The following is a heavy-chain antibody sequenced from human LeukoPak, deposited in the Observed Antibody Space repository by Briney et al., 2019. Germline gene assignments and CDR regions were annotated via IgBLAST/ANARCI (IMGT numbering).Heavy chain of an antibody. CDR3: ARVVLGYDSSGYYLYYFDY. J-gene: IGHJ4*02. D-gene: IGHD3-22*01. V-gene: IGHV3-23*01. CDR2: ISNTGGST. CDR1: GFSFNTYA. Sequence: GGSLRLSCAASGFSFNTYAMSWVRQAPGKGLEWVSAISNTGGSTYYADSVKGRFTISRDNAKNSLYLQMNSLRAEDTAVYYCARVVLGYDSSGYYLYYFDYWGQGTLVTVSS.